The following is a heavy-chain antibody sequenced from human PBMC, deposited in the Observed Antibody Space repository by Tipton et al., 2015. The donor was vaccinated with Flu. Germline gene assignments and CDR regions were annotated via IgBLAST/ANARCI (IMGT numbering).Heavy chain of an antibody. V-gene: IGHV4-4*07. Sequence: TLSLTCTVSGGSISSYYWSWIRQPAGKGLEWIGRIYTSGSTNYNPSLKSRVTMSVDTSKNQFSLTLSSVTAADTAVYYCARDSQQLVHRYYYYGMDVWGQGTTVTVSS. D-gene: IGHD6-13*01. CDR3: ARDSQQLVHRYYYYGMDV. CDR1: GGSISSYY. CDR2: IYTSGST. J-gene: IGHJ6*02.